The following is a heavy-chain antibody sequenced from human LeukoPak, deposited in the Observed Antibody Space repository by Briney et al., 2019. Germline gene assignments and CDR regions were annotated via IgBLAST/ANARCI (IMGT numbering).Heavy chain of an antibody. Sequence: GGSLRLSCAASGFTFSSYAMHWVRQAPGKGLEWVAVISYDGSNKYYADSVKGRFTISRGNSKNTLYLQMNSLRAEDTAVYYCARDGPHFGSYYYYGMDVWGQGTTVTVSS. V-gene: IGHV3-30*04. CDR1: GFTFSSYA. J-gene: IGHJ6*02. CDR2: ISYDGSNK. CDR3: ARDGPHFGSYYYYGMDV. D-gene: IGHD3-16*01.